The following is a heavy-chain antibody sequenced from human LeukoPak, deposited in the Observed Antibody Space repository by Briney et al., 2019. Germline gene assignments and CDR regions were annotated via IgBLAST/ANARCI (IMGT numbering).Heavy chain of an antibody. D-gene: IGHD1-26*01. V-gene: IGHV3-7*03. J-gene: IGHJ3*01. CDR2: IKQDRSEK. CDR1: GFTFTNYW. Sequence: GGSLRFSCAASGFTFTNYWMSWVRQAPGKGLELVANIKQDRSEKYYVDSVKGRFTISRDNAKNSLYLQMNSLRAEDTALYYCTKDRGGSSQLGDAFDVWGQGTMVSVSS. CDR3: TKDRGGSSQLGDAFDV.